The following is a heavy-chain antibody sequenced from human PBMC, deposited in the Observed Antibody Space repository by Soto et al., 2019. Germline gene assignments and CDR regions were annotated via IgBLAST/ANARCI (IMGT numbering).Heavy chain of an antibody. CDR3: AKDIVRSTYGACDY. J-gene: IGHJ4*02. V-gene: IGHV3-30*18. Sequence: QVQLVESGGAVVQPGRSLRLSCAASGFTFSSYGMYWVRQPPGKGLEWVAAISYDGSNTYHADSVKGRFTISRDNARNTLFLKMNSLRAEDTAVYYCAKDIVRSTYGACDYWGQGAPVTVSS. CDR2: ISYDGSNT. CDR1: GFTFSSYG. D-gene: IGHD5-18*01.